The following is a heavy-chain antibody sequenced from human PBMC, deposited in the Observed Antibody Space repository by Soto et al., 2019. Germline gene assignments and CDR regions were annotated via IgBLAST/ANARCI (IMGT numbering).Heavy chain of an antibody. CDR1: GYNFSAYY. CDR2: LNPRNGQT. J-gene: IGHJ4*02. D-gene: IGHD5-18*01. V-gene: IGHV1-8*01. CDR3: ARETDTSMVDY. Sequence: QVQLVQSGAEVKKPGASVKVSCQTSGYNFSAYYFNWVRQAAGQGPEWMGWLNPRNGQTGYVQKFRGRVTMTRDTSIATVYLELSRLTSEDTDIYFCARETDTSMVDYWGQGPLVTVSS.